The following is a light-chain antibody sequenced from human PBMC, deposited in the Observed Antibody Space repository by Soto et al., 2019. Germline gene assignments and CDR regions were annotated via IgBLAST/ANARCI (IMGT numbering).Light chain of an antibody. CDR3: QQYAASPNT. V-gene: IGKV3-20*01. CDR1: QSGNYNY. J-gene: IGKJ1*01. Sequence: ELVLTQSPGIQHLSQGERATLSCRASQSGNYNYLAWYQQKPGQAPKLLIYGAYSRATGIPDRFSGSGSGTDFTLTINRLEPEDFAVDYCQQYAASPNTFGQGTKVEIK. CDR2: GAY.